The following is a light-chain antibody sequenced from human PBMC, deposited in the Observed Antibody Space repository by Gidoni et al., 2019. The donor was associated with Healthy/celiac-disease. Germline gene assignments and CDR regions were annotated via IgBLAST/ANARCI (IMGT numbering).Light chain of an antibody. J-gene: IGKJ2*01. V-gene: IGKV3-20*01. CDR1: QSVSSSY. CDR3: QQYGSPAYT. Sequence: EIVLTQSPGTLSLSPGERATLSCRASQSVSSSYLAWYQQKPGQAPRLRIYGASIRATGIPDRFSCSASGTDFTLTISRLEPEDFAVYYFQQYGSPAYTFGQGTKLEIK. CDR2: GAS.